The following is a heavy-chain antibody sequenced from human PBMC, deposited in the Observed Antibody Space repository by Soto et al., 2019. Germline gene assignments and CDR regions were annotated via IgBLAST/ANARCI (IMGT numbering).Heavy chain of an antibody. CDR1: GRSFSGYY. CDR2: INHSGST. V-gene: IGHV4-34*01. D-gene: IGHD1-26*01. J-gene: IGHJ4*02. Sequence: SETLSQTFAVYGRSFSGYYWSWIRQPPGKGLEWIGEINHSGSTNYNPSLKSRVTISVDTSKNQFSLKLSSVTAADTAVYYCARVRSTQWELPLRASYFDYWGQGTLVTVSS. CDR3: ARVRSTQWELPLRASYFDY.